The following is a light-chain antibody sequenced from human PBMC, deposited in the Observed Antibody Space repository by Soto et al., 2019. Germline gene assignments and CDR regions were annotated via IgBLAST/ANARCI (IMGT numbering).Light chain of an antibody. CDR2: GAS. CDR1: QSISIN. V-gene: IGKV3-15*01. J-gene: IGKJ5*01. Sequence: EIVMTQSPATLSVSPGERATLSCRASQSISINLVWYQQKAGQAPRLLIYGASTRATGIPARLSGSGSGTEFTLTISSLEPEDFAVYYCQQRSNFTFGQGTRLEIK. CDR3: QQRSNFT.